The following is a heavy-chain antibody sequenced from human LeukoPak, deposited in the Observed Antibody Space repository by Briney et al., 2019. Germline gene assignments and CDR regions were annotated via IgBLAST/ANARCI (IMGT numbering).Heavy chain of an antibody. CDR3: ARDRALYCSSTSCYVYGMDV. D-gene: IGHD2-2*01. CDR1: GGSISSGGYY. J-gene: IGHJ6*04. Sequence: PSETLSLTCTVSGGSISSGGYYWSWIRQHPGRGLEWIEYIYYSGSTYYNPSLKSRVTISVDTSKNQFSLKLSSVTAADTAVYYCARDRALYCSSTSCYVYGMDVWGKGTTVTVSS. V-gene: IGHV4-31*03. CDR2: IYYSGST.